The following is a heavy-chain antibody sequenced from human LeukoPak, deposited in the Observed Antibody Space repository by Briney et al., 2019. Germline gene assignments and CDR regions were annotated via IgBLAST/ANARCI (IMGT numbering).Heavy chain of an antibody. CDR2: IYYSGST. CDR1: GGSVSSGGYL. V-gene: IGHV4-61*08. J-gene: IGHJ6*02. Sequence: SETLSLTCTVSGGSVSSGGYLWSWIRQPPGKGLEWIGYIYYSGSTNYRPSLKSRVTISVDTSKNQFSLKPSSVTAADTAVYYCAYCSGGSSSYYGMDVWGQGTTVTVSS. CDR3: AYCSGGSSSYYGMDV. D-gene: IGHD2-15*01.